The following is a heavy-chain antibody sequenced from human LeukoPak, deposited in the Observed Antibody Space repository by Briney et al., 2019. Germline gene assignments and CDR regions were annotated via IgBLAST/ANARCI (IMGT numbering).Heavy chain of an antibody. D-gene: IGHD4-17*01. CDR2: INHSGST. Sequence: SETLSLTCAVYGGSFSGYYWSWIRQPPGKGLEWIGEINHSGSTNYNPSLKSRVTISVDTSKNQFSLKLSSVTAADTAVYYCARVSYDYGDYGDFQGFDYWGQGTLVTVSS. J-gene: IGHJ4*02. CDR1: GGSFSGYY. V-gene: IGHV4-34*01. CDR3: ARVSYDYGDYGDFQGFDY.